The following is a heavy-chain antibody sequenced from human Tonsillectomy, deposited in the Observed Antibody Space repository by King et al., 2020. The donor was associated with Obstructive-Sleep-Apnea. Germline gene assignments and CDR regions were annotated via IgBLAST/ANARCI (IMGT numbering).Heavy chain of an antibody. CDR2: IYYSGGS. CDR1: GGSIASADYY. J-gene: IGHJ5*02. CDR3: ARAPMVRGIIRWFDP. Sequence: QLQESGPGLVRPSQTLSLTCTVSGGSIASADYYWTWIRQHPGKGLEWIAYIYYSGGSNYNPSLKSRVTISVDTSKNQFSLRLTSVTAADTAVYYCARAPMVRGIIRWFDPWGQGTLVTVSS. V-gene: IGHV4-31*03. D-gene: IGHD3-10*01.